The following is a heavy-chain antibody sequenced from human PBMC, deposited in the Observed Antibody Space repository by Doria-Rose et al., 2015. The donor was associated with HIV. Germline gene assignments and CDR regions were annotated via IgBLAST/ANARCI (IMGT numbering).Heavy chain of an antibody. CDR1: GVSLSSPGMG. CDR2: IFSDDER. Sequence: QWGPVLVKPTETLTLTCTVSGVSLSSPGMGVSWIRQPPGKALEWLANIFSDDERSYNTSLKSRLTISRGTSKSQVVLTRTDMDPVDTATYYCARIKSSRWYHKYYFDFWGQGTLVIVSA. D-gene: IGHD6-13*01. CDR3: ARIKSSRWYHKYYFDF. J-gene: IGHJ4*02. V-gene: IGHV2-26*01.